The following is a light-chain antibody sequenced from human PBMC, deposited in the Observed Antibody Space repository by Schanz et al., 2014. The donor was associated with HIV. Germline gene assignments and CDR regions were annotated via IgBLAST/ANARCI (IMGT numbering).Light chain of an antibody. V-gene: IGLV2-14*02. J-gene: IGLJ2*01. CDR2: EVA. CDR3: SSYAGSNNHVI. Sequence: QSALTQPASVSGSPGQSITISCTGTTGDIGSYDLVSWYQQHPGKAPKLLIYEVAKRPSGVSNRFSGSKSGNTASLTVSGLQAEDEADYYCSSYAGSNNHVIFGGGTKLTVL. CDR1: TGDIGSYDL.